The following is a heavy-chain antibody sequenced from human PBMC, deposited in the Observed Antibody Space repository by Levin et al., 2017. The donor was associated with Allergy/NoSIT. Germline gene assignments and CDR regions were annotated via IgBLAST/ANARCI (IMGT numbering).Heavy chain of an antibody. J-gene: IGHJ4*02. CDR3: AKDRQYGAAVYFFDY. Sequence: GGSLRLSCAASGFNFNNYAMHWVRQTPDKGLEWVAVISSDGRDKHYADSVKGRFTISRDNSKKTLFVQMNSLRAEDTAVYYCAKDRQYGAAVYFFDYWGQGTLVTVSS. CDR1: GFNFNNYA. D-gene: IGHD4-17*01. CDR2: ISSDGRDK. V-gene: IGHV3-30*18.